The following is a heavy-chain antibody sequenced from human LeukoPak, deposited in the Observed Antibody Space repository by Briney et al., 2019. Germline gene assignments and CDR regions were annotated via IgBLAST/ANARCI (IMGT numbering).Heavy chain of an antibody. D-gene: IGHD6-19*01. Sequence: GGSLRFSCEASGFTFTAYTMNWVRQAPGKGLEWVSSIFSSSSYIYYADSVKGRFTISRDNAKNSLYLQMNGLTVEDTAVYYCAREVSSGWYDYWGQGTLVTVSS. CDR3: AREVSSGWYDY. V-gene: IGHV3-21*01. CDR2: IFSSSSYI. J-gene: IGHJ4*02. CDR1: GFTFTAYT.